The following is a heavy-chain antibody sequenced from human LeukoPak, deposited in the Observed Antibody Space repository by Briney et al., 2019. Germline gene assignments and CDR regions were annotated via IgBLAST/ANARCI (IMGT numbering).Heavy chain of an antibody. V-gene: IGHV3-23*01. D-gene: IGHD6-19*01. J-gene: IGHJ4*02. CDR3: AKEIYRSAWYFDY. CDR2: ISGSGGST. CDR1: GFTFSSYD. Sequence: GGTLRLSCAASGFTFSSYDMNWVRQAPGKGLEWVSAISGSGGSTYYSDSVKGRFTISRDNSKNTLYLLMNSLRVEDTAVYYCAKEIYRSAWYFDYWGQRILVTVSS.